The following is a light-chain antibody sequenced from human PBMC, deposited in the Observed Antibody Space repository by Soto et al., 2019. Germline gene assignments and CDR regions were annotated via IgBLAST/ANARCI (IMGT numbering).Light chain of an antibody. V-gene: IGLV2-14*01. CDR1: SSDVGGYNY. Sequence: QSALTQPASVSGSPGQSITISCTGTSSDVGGYNYVSWYQQHPGKAPKLIIFEVNHRPSGVSNRFSGSKSGNTASLTISGLQAEDEADYYCSSYTTGSTLYVFGTGTKLTVL. CDR3: SSYTTGSTLYV. CDR2: EVN. J-gene: IGLJ1*01.